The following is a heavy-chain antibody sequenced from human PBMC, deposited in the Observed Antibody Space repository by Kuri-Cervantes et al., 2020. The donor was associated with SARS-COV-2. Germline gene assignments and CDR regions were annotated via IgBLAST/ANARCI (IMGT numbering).Heavy chain of an antibody. CDR2: ISYDGSNE. CDR3: AKDRVGVLDS. D-gene: IGHD2-21*01. J-gene: IGHJ5*01. CDR1: GFTFSSCA. Sequence: GESLKISCAASGFTFSSCAMHWVRLAPGKGLEWVAFISYDGSNEYYADSVRGRFTISRDNSNNTLYLQVNSLRAGDTALYYCAKDRVGVLDSWGQGTQVTVS. V-gene: IGHV3-30*01.